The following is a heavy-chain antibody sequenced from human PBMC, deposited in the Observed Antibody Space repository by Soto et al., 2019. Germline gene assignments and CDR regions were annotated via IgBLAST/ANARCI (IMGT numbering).Heavy chain of an antibody. CDR2: ISSSSSYI. D-gene: IGHD6-19*01. Sequence: GSLRLSCAASGFTFSSYSMNWVRQAPGKGLEWVSSISSSSSYIYYADSVKGRFTISRDNAKNSLYLQMNSLRAEDTAVYYCARDKQWLVRGYYYGMDVWGQGTTVTVSS. CDR3: ARDKQWLVRGYYYGMDV. J-gene: IGHJ6*02. V-gene: IGHV3-21*01. CDR1: GFTFSSYS.